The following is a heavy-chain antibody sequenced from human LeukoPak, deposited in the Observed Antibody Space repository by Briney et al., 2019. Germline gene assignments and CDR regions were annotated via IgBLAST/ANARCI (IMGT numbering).Heavy chain of an antibody. Sequence: GGSLRLSCAASGFTFSSYGMHWVRQAPGKGLEWVAVIWYDGSNKYYADSVKGRFTISRDNSKNTLYLQMNSLRTEDTAVYYCARDGKSSSWYHYYYYYYMDVWGKGTTVTVSS. CDR2: IWYDGSNK. J-gene: IGHJ6*03. D-gene: IGHD6-13*01. CDR1: GFTFSSYG. CDR3: ARDGKSSSWYHYYYYYYMDV. V-gene: IGHV3-33*01.